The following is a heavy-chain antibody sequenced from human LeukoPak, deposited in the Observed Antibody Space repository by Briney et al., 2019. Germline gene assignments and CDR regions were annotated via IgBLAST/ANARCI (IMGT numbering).Heavy chain of an antibody. V-gene: IGHV3-43*02. CDR3: AKETRLLWFGELLLGPYYYYYGMDV. J-gene: IGHJ6*02. D-gene: IGHD3-10*01. CDR1: GFTFDDYA. CDR2: ISGDGGST. Sequence: QPGGSLRLSCAASGFTFDDYAMHWVRQAPGKGLEGVSLISGDGGSTYYADSVKGRFTISRDNSKNSLYLQMNSLRTADTALYYCAKETRLLWFGELLLGPYYYYYGMDVWGQGTTVTVSS.